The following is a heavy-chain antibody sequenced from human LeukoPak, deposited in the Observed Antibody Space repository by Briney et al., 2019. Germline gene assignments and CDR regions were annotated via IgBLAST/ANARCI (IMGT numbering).Heavy chain of an antibody. V-gene: IGHV4-61*02. CDR3: ARDRGDSSGYYTIFDY. Sequence: SETLSLTCTVSGGSISSGSYYWSWIRQPAGKGLEWIGRIYTSGSTNYNPSLKSRVTISVDTSKNQFSLKLSSVTAADTAVYYCARDRGDSSGYYTIFDYWGQGTLVTVSS. D-gene: IGHD3-22*01. CDR1: GGSISSGSYY. J-gene: IGHJ4*02. CDR2: IYTSGST.